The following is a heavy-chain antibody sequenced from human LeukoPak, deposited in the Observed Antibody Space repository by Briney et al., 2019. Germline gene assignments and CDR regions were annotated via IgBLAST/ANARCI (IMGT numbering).Heavy chain of an antibody. V-gene: IGHV1-18*01. CDR1: GYTSTSYG. Sequence: ASVKVFCKASGYTSTSYGIIWVRQAPGQGLEWMGWISTYNGNTNYAQKIQGRVTMTTDTSTSTAHMELRSLRSDDTAVYYCARDLPYSSSWESIDYWGQGTLVTVSS. D-gene: IGHD6-13*01. CDR3: ARDLPYSSSWESIDY. CDR2: ISTYNGNT. J-gene: IGHJ4*02.